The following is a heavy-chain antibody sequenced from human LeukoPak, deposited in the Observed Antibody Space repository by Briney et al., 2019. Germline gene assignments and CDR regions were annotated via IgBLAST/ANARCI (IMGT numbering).Heavy chain of an antibody. V-gene: IGHV4-39*01. CDR1: GGSISSSNYY. CDR3: ARHVGDSERVMVSAMVY. D-gene: IGHD2-15*01. Sequence: YPLETLSLTCTVSGGSISSSNYYWGWIRQPPGKGLEWIGSIFYSGNTYYNPSLKSRVTISVDTSKNQFSLKLRSVIAADTAVYYCARHVGDSERVMVSAMVYWGQGTLVTVSS. J-gene: IGHJ4*02. CDR2: IFYSGNT.